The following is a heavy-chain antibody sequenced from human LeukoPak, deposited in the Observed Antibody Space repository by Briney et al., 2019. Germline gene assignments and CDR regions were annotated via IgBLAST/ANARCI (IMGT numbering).Heavy chain of an antibody. Sequence: ASVKVSCKASGYTFTSYDINWVRQATGQGLEWMGWMNPNSGNTGYAQKFQGRVTMTRNTSISTAYMELSSLRSEDTAVYYCARAPTQRITIFGVGAFDIWGQGTMVTVSS. CDR3: ARAPTQRITIFGVGAFDI. D-gene: IGHD3-3*01. CDR1: GYTFTSYD. V-gene: IGHV1-8*01. CDR2: MNPNSGNT. J-gene: IGHJ3*02.